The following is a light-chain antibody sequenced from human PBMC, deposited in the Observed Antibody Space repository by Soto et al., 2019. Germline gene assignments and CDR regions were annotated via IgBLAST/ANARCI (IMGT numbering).Light chain of an antibody. Sequence: QSVLTQPPSVSGAPGQRVTISCAGSSSNIGADYHVPWYHHLPGRAPKLLIFDNDNRPSGVPDRFSASKSGYSASLAITGLQAADEADYYCATCDDSINLVFGAGTQLTVL. V-gene: IGLV1-40*01. CDR3: ATCDDSINLV. CDR1: SSNIGADYH. CDR2: DND. J-gene: IGLJ2*01.